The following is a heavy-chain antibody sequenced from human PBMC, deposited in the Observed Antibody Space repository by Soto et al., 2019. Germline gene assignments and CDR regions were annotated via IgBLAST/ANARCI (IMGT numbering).Heavy chain of an antibody. D-gene: IGHD5-18*01. CDR3: ARPGYSYGWWGDAFDI. J-gene: IGHJ3*02. V-gene: IGHV1-18*01. Sequence: ASVKVSCKASGYTFTSYGISWVRQAPGQGLEWMGWISAYNGNTNYAQKLQGRVTMTTDTSTSTAYMELRSLRSDDTAVYYCARPGYSYGWWGDAFDIWGQGTMVTVSS. CDR2: ISAYNGNT. CDR1: GYTFTSYG.